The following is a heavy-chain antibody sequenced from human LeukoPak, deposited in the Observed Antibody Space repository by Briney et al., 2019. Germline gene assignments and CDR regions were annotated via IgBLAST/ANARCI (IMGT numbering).Heavy chain of an antibody. V-gene: IGHV3-23*01. CDR3: AKAASSSWPSYYYGMEV. CDR2: ITGSGGNT. CDR1: GFIFSSYS. D-gene: IGHD6-13*01. J-gene: IGHJ6*02. Sequence: GGSLRLSCAASGFIFSSYSMSWVRQAPGKGLEWVSVITGSGGNTYYADSVKGRFTISKDNSKNTVYLQMSSLGVDDTAVYYCAKAASSSWPSYYYGMEVWGQGTTVTVSS.